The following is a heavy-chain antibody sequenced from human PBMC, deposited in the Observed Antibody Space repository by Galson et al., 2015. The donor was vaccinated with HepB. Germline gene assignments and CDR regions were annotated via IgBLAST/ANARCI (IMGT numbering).Heavy chain of an antibody. CDR2: ISSNSINI. Sequence: SLRLSCAASGFSFRTYSMSWVRQAPGKGLEWVSFISSNSINIYYADSLRGRFTISRDNAKNSLYLQMDSLRVEDTAVYYCTRKGSGVQDAFDIWGQGTMVTVSP. CDR1: GFSFRTYS. CDR3: TRKGSGVQDAFDI. V-gene: IGHV3-21*01. J-gene: IGHJ3*02. D-gene: IGHD1-26*01.